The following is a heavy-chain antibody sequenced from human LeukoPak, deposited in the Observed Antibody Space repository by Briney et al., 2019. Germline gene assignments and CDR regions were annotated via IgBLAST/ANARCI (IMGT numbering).Heavy chain of an antibody. J-gene: IGHJ6*02. CDR2: ISYDGSNK. D-gene: IGHD1-14*01. Sequence: GGSLRLSCAASGFTFTSYGMHWVRQAPGKGLEWVAVISYDGSNKYYADSVKGRFTISRDNSKNTLYLQMNSLRAEDTAVYYCAKEFRSYYYGMDVWGQGTTVTVSS. V-gene: IGHV3-30*18. CDR1: GFTFTSYG. CDR3: AKEFRSYYYGMDV.